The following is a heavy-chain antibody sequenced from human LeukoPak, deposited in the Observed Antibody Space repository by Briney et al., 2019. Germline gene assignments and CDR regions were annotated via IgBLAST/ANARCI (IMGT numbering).Heavy chain of an antibody. Sequence: PGGSLRLSCAASGFTFSSDAMSWVRQAPGKGLEWVSFISGSGDRTYYADSVKGRFTISRDNSKNTLYLQMNSLRAEDTAVYYCARAIPHDYGDYVGMDVWGQGTTVTVSS. V-gene: IGHV3-23*01. CDR2: ISGSGDRT. D-gene: IGHD4-17*01. CDR3: ARAIPHDYGDYVGMDV. CDR1: GFTFSSDA. J-gene: IGHJ6*02.